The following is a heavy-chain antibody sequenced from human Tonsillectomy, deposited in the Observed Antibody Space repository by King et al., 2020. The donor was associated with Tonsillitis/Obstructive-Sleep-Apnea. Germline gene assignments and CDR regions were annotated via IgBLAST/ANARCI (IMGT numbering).Heavy chain of an antibody. CDR1: GFIFSSYS. CDR2: ISSSSSTI. J-gene: IGHJ5*02. CDR3: ARDTGSGVVVAASDWFDP. Sequence: VQLVESGGGLVQPGGSLRLSCAASGFIFSSYSMNWVRQAPGKGLEWVSYISSSSSTIYYADSVKGRFTISRDNAKNSLYLQMNSLRDEDTAVYYCARDTGSGVVVAASDWFDPWGQGTLVTVSS. V-gene: IGHV3-48*02. D-gene: IGHD2-15*01.